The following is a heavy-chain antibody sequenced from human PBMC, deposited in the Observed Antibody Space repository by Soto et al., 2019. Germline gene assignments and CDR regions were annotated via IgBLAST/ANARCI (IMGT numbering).Heavy chain of an antibody. CDR1: GGSISSYY. J-gene: IGHJ4*02. Sequence: SETLSLTCTVSGGSISSYYWSWIRQPPGKGLEWIGYIYYSGSTNYNPSLKSRVTISVDTSKNQFSLKLSSVTAADTAVYYCARGGAAAGSVILWGQGTLVTVSS. V-gene: IGHV4-59*01. D-gene: IGHD6-13*01. CDR3: ARGGAAAGSVIL. CDR2: IYYSGST.